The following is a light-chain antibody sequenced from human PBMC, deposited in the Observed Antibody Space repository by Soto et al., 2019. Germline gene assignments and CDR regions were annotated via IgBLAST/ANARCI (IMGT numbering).Light chain of an antibody. CDR3: SSYTSDTTGV. CDR2: DVT. CDR1: SCDVGGYNY. Sequence: QSVLTQPASVSGSPGQSIAISCTGTSCDVGGYNYVSWYQQHPGKAPKLMIYDVTTRPSGVSNRFSGSKSGNTAALTISGLQAKDEADYYCSSYTSDTTGVFGTGTKLTVL. V-gene: IGLV2-14*03. J-gene: IGLJ1*01.